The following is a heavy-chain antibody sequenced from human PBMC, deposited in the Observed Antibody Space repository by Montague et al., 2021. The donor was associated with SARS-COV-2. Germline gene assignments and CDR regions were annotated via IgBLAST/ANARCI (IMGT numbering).Heavy chain of an antibody. CDR1: GGSIKTYIW. Sequence: SETLSLTCAVSGGSIKTYIWWSWVRQAPGKGLEWLGEILHSRTANYNPSLKSRVTISVDKSRNEFSLKLSSLTAADTAVYFCAKDVSLSVAALDSWGQGTLVTVSS. CDR3: AKDVSLSVAALDS. V-gene: IGHV4-4*02. J-gene: IGHJ4*02. CDR2: ILHSRTA. D-gene: IGHD6-19*01.